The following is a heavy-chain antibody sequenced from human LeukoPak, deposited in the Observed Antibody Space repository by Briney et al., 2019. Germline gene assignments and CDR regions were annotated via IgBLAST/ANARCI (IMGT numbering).Heavy chain of an antibody. V-gene: IGHV3-11*01. D-gene: IGHD2-21*02. J-gene: IGHJ3*02. CDR1: GFTFSDYY. CDR3: AQGVVTAISDAFDI. CDR2: ISSSGSTI. Sequence: PGGSLRLSCAASGFTFSDYYMSWIRQAPGKGLEWVSYISSSGSTIYYADSVKGRFTISRDNAKNSLYLQMNSLRAEDTAVYYCAQGVVTAISDAFDIWGQGTMVTVSS.